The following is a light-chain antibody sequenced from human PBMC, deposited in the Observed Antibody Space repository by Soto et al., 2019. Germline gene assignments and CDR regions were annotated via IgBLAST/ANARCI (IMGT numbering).Light chain of an antibody. CDR2: STN. CDR3: ALYMGSGISV. J-gene: IGLJ3*02. V-gene: IGLV8-61*01. Sequence: QAVVTQEPSFSVSPGGTVTLTCGLRSGSVSTDYYPSWYQQTPGQAPRTLIYSTNTRSPGVPDRFSGSILGNKAALTITGAQADDECDYYCALYMGSGISVFGGGTKLTV. CDR1: SGSVSTDYY.